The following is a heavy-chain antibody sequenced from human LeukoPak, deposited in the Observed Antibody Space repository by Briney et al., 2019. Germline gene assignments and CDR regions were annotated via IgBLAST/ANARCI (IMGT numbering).Heavy chain of an antibody. D-gene: IGHD2-21*01. CDR2: ISGSGGST. V-gene: IGHV3-23*01. Sequence: HPGGSLRLSCAASGFTFSSYAMSWVRQAPGKGLEWVSAISGSGGSTYYADSVKGRFTISRDNSKNTLYLQMNSLRAEDTAVYYCAKVWSNPTVYYFDYWGQGTLVTVSS. CDR3: AKVWSNPTVYYFDY. J-gene: IGHJ4*02. CDR1: GFTFSSYA.